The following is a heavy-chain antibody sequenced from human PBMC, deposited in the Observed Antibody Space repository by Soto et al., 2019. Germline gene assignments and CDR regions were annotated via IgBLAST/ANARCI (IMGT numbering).Heavy chain of an antibody. CDR1: GFTFSSYA. Sequence: GGSLRLSCAASGFTFSSYAMSWVRQAPGKGLEWVPAISGSGGSTYYADSVKGRFTISRDNSKNTLYLQMNSLRAEDTAVYYCAKDPKKQLWFDYWGQGTQVTVSS. D-gene: IGHD5-18*01. CDR2: ISGSGGST. CDR3: AKDPKKQLWFDY. V-gene: IGHV3-23*01. J-gene: IGHJ4*02.